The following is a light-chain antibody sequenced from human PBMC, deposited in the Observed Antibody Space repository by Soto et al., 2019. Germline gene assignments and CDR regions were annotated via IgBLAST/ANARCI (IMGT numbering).Light chain of an antibody. V-gene: IGKV3-11*01. CDR2: DAS. J-gene: IGKJ5*01. CDR3: QQRGSWPIT. CDR1: QSLSGY. Sequence: EVVLTQSPATLSLSPGERATLYCTARQSLSGYLAWYQQKPGQPPRLLIYDASTRATGIPARVRGRGSETGVTLTITSLEPEHFAMYYCQQRGSWPITFGQGTRLDIK.